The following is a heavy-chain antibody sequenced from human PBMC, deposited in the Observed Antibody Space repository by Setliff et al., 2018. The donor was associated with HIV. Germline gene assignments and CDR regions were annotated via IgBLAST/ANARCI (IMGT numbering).Heavy chain of an antibody. Sequence: GASVKVSCKASGGTFSSYAISWVRQAPGQGLEWMGGIIPIFGTANYAQKFQARVIITTDKSTSTAFMELTSLTSEDTAVYYCARSVHSLYGDYATYFDPWGQGTQVTVS. CDR2: IIPIFGTA. CDR1: GGTFSSYA. J-gene: IGHJ5*02. D-gene: IGHD4-17*01. V-gene: IGHV1-69*05. CDR3: ARSVHSLYGDYATYFDP.